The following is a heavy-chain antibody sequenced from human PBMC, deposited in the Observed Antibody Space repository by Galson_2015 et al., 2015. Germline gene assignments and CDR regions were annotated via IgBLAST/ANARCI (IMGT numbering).Heavy chain of an antibody. J-gene: IGHJ4*02. D-gene: IGHD3-10*01. V-gene: IGHV3-15*01. Sequence: SLRLSFAASGFTVGNAWMSWFRQAPGKGLEWVGRIKTKPDAGTTDYSASVKDRFTISRDDSKNTLYLQMSSLKPEDTAVYYCRPVMRGWGQGTLVTVSS. CDR1: GFTVGNAW. CDR3: RPVMRG. CDR2: IKTKPDAGTT.